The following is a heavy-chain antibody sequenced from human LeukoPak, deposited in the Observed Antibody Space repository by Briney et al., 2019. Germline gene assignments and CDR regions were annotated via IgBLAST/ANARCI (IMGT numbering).Heavy chain of an antibody. J-gene: IGHJ4*02. Sequence: GGSLRLSCGASGFTFNNYIMSWVRQGPGRGLEWVSGISGTTGKTYYADSVKGRFRISRDNSKNTLYLQMDRLRAEDTAVYYCAKGGGETTVEVSAAAGVFHYWGQGTLVTVSS. CDR3: AKGGGETTVEVSAAAGVFHY. D-gene: IGHD4-11*01. CDR1: GFTFNNYI. V-gene: IGHV3-23*01. CDR2: ISGTTGKT.